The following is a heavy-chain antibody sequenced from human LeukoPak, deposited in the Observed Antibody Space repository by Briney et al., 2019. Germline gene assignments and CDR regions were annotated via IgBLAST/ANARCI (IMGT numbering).Heavy chain of an antibody. CDR1: GFTVSSNY. D-gene: IGHD4-23*01. Sequence: GGSLRLSCAASGFTVSSNYMSWVRQAPGKGLEWVSVIYSGGSTYYADSVKGRFTISRENAKNSLYLQMNSLRAGDTAVYYCARGSTVDYGGNNDYGMDVWGQGTTVTVSS. J-gene: IGHJ6*02. CDR2: IYSGGST. V-gene: IGHV3-53*01. CDR3: ARGSTVDYGGNNDYGMDV.